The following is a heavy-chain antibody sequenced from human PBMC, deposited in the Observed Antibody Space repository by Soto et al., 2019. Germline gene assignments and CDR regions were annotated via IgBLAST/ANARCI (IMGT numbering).Heavy chain of an antibody. J-gene: IGHJ3*02. CDR3: ARDPHSESSGYYGLDAFDS. V-gene: IGHV3-33*01. Sequence: QVQLVESGGGVVQPGRSLRLSCAASGFTFSRSGMHWVRQAPGKGLEWVAVIWYDGNNKYYGDSVKGRFTISRDNSKNTLYLQMNSLRAEDTAVYYCARDPHSESSGYYGLDAFDSWGQRTRVTVSS. CDR2: IWYDGNNK. D-gene: IGHD3-22*01. CDR1: GFTFSRSG.